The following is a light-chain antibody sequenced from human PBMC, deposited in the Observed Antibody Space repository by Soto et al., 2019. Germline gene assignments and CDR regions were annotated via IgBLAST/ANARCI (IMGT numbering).Light chain of an antibody. J-gene: IGLJ1*01. V-gene: IGLV2-8*01. CDR3: SAHGGTNPYV. CDR2: DVN. Sequence: QSALTQPPSASGSPGQSVAISCTGTASDIGGYTFVSWYQQHPGKAPKLLIYDVNKRPSGVPDRFSGSKSGNTASLTVSGLQADDEAYYYCSAHGGTNPYVFGTGTKLTVL. CDR1: ASDIGGYTF.